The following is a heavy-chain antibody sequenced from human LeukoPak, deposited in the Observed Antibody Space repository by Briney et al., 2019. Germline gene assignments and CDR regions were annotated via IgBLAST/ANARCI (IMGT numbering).Heavy chain of an antibody. J-gene: IGHJ4*02. CDR3: ARGDLNWGWGYFDY. Sequence: ASVKVSCKASGYTFTSYDINWVRQATGQGLEWMGWMNPNSGNTGYAQKFQGRVTITRNTSISTAYMELSSLRSDDTAVYYCARGDLNWGWGYFDYWGQGTLVTVSS. CDR2: MNPNSGNT. CDR1: GYTFTSYD. V-gene: IGHV1-8*03. D-gene: IGHD3-16*01.